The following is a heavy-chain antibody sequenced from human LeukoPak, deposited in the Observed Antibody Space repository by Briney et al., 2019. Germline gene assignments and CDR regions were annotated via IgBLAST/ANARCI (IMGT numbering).Heavy chain of an antibody. CDR1: GGSFSGYY. CDR3: AGGFVSDRPDRPVP. Sequence: SETLSLTCAVYGGSFSGYYWSWIRQPPGKGLEWIGEINHSGSTNYNPSLKSRVTISVDTSKNQFSLKLSSVTAADTAVYYCAGGFVSDRPDRPVPWGQGTLVTVSS. CDR2: INHSGST. D-gene: IGHD1-14*01. V-gene: IGHV4-34*01. J-gene: IGHJ5*02.